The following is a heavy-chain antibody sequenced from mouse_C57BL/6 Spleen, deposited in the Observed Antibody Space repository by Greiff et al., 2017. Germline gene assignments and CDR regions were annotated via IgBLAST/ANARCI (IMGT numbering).Heavy chain of an antibody. CDR2: IHPNSGST. V-gene: IGHV1-64*01. D-gene: IGHD2-2*01. J-gene: IGHJ2*01. CDR3: AREVYYGYDVDY. Sequence: QVQLQQPGAELVKPGASVKLSCKASGYTFNSYWMHWVKQRPGQGLEWIGMIHPNSGSTNYNEKFESKATLTVDKSSSTAYMQLSSLTSEDSAVYYCAREVYYGYDVDYWGQGTTLTVSS. CDR1: GYTFNSYW.